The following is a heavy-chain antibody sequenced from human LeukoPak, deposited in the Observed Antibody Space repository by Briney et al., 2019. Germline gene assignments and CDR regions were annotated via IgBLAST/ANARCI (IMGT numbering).Heavy chain of an antibody. J-gene: IGHJ4*02. Sequence: SETLSLTCAVYGGSFSGYYWSWIRQPPGKGLEWIGEINHSGSTNYNPSLKSRVTISVDTSKNQFSLKLSSVTAADTAVYYCARDRLPAMVRGELDYWGQGTLVTVSS. CDR1: GGSFSGYY. CDR3: ARDRLPAMVRGELDY. V-gene: IGHV4-34*01. CDR2: INHSGST. D-gene: IGHD3-10*01.